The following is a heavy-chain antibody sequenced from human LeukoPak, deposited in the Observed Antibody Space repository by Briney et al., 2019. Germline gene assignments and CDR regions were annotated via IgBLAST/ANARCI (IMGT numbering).Heavy chain of an antibody. CDR2: ISGSGGST. J-gene: IGHJ4*02. CDR1: RFTFSSYA. CDR3: AKRPKRDFWSGYFFDY. V-gene: IGHV3-23*01. Sequence: GGSLRLSCAASRFTFSSYAMSWVRQAPGKGLEWVSAISGSGGSTYYADSVKGRFTISRDNSKNTLYLQMNSLRAEDTAVYYCAKRPKRDFWSGYFFDYWGQGTLVTVSS. D-gene: IGHD3-3*01.